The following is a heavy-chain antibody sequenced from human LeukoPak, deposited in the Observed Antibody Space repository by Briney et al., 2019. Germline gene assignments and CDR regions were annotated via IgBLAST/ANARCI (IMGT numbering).Heavy chain of an antibody. D-gene: IGHD1-7*01. CDR2: ISGSGGST. Sequence: PGGPLRLSCAASGFTVSSNYMSWVRQAPGKGLEWVSAISGSGGSTHYADSVKGRFTISRDNSKNTLYLQMNSLRAEDTAVYYCARNRYNWNYHDAFDIWGQGTMVTVSS. CDR1: GFTVSSNY. J-gene: IGHJ3*02. CDR3: ARNRYNWNYHDAFDI. V-gene: IGHV3-53*05.